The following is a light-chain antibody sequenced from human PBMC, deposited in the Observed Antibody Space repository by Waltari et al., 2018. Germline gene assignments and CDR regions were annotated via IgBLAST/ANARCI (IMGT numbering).Light chain of an antibody. CDR3: LQHNSYPPT. Sequence: DIQMTQSPSSLSAPVGDRLPITCRASQDIRNGLGWYQQKPGEAPKRLIYGASSLQSGVPSRFSGSASGTEFTLTISSLQPEDFATYFCLQHNSYPPTFGGGTKVEIQ. CDR1: QDIRNG. V-gene: IGKV1-17*01. CDR2: GAS. J-gene: IGKJ4*01.